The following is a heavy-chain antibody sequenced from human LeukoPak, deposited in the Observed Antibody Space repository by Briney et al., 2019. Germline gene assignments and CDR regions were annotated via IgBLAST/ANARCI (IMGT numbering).Heavy chain of an antibody. D-gene: IGHD5-24*01. CDR3: AKRDDSYYYYYMDV. V-gene: IGHV3-23*01. J-gene: IGHJ6*03. CDR2: ISGSGGST. Sequence: PGGSLRLSCAASGFTFSSYAMSWVRQAPGKGLEWVSAISGSGGSTYYADSVKGRFTISRDNSKNTLYLQMNSLRAEDTAVYYCAKRDDSYYYYYMDVWGKGTTVTVSS. CDR1: GFTFSSYA.